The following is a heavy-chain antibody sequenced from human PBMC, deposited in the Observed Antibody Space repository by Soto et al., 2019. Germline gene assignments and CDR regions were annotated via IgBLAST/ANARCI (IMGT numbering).Heavy chain of an antibody. J-gene: IGHJ6*02. D-gene: IGHD2-2*02. CDR3: AREGVPADIGYYYYGMDV. Sequence: GASVKVSCKASGGTFSSYAISWVRQAPGQGLEWMGGIIPIFGTANYAQKFQGRVTITADESTSTAYMELSSLRSEDTAVYYCAREGVPADIGYYYYGMDVWGQGTTVTVSS. CDR1: GGTFSSYA. V-gene: IGHV1-69*13. CDR2: IIPIFGTA.